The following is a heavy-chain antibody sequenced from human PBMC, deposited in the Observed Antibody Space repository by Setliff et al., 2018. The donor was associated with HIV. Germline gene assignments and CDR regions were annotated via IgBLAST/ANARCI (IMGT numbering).Heavy chain of an antibody. CDR3: AREVPSNTGSYYKKY. D-gene: IGHD3-10*01. CDR1: GYTLTEVS. V-gene: IGHV1-24*01. J-gene: IGHJ4*02. CDR2: FDPQDGET. Sequence: ASVKVSCKVSGYTLTEVSMHWVRQAPKKGLEWMGYFDPQDGETVHAPKVHDRITLTMDISTTTDHLQLRSLRSDDTAVYFCAREVPSNTGSYYKKYWGQGTLVTVSS.